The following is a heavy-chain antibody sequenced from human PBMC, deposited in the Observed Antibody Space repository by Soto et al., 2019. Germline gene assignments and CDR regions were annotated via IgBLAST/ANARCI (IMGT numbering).Heavy chain of an antibody. CDR3: ARGGAAAGNYYYYGMHV. CDR1: GDSISGSQW. D-gene: IGHD6-13*01. CDR2: ISHTGTT. V-gene: IGHV4-4*02. Sequence: SETLSLTCAVSGDSISGSQWWSWVRLPPGKGLEWIGEISHTGTTNYNPSLKSRVTMSVDKPKNQFSLNLTSVTAADTAVYYCARGGAAAGNYYYYGMHVWGQGTTVTVSS. J-gene: IGHJ6*02.